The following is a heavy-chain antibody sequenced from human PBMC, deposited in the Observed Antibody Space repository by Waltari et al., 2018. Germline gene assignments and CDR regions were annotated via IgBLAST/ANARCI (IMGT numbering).Heavy chain of an antibody. V-gene: IGHV4-4*07. J-gene: IGHJ4*02. CDR1: GGSISNYF. CDR2: IYTSENT. D-gene: IGHD3-10*01. Sequence: QVQLQESGPGLVKPSETLSLTCTVSGGSISNYFWSWIRQPAGKGLEWIGRIYTSENTNYNPSLKSRVTISVDTSKNQFSLKLSSVTAADTAVYYCARVPSYGNFDYWGQGTLVTVSS. CDR3: ARVPSYGNFDY.